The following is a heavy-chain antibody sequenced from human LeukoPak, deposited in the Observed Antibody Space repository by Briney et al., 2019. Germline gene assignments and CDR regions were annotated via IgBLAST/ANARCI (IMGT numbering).Heavy chain of an antibody. CDR1: GGSISSSSYY. V-gene: IGHV4-39*01. Sequence: SETLSLTCTVSGGSISSSSYYWGWIHQPPGKGLEWIGSIYYSGSTYYNPSLKSRVTISVDTSKNQFSLKLSSVAAADTAVYYCARWGSGSYDDYWGQGTLVTVSS. J-gene: IGHJ4*02. D-gene: IGHD3-10*01. CDR2: IYYSGST. CDR3: ARWGSGSYDDY.